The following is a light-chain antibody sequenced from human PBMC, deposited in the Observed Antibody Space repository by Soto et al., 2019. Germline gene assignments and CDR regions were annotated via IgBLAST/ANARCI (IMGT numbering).Light chain of an antibody. V-gene: IGKV3-20*01. CDR3: QQYGSSPLT. J-gene: IGKJ4*01. CDR1: QSVSSSY. Sequence: EIVLTQSPGTLSLSPGERATLSCRASQSVSSSYLAWYQQKPGQAPRLLIYGASSSATGIPDRFSGSGSGTDFTLTISRLEPEDFALYYCQQYGSSPLTFGGGTKAEIK. CDR2: GAS.